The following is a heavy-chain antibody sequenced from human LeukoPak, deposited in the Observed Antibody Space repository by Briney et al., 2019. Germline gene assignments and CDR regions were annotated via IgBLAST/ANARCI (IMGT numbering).Heavy chain of an antibody. CDR3: TRDSLLNSGYHFFDY. CDR1: GFTFVDYG. J-gene: IGHJ4*02. Sequence: GGSLRLSCAASGFTFVDYGMHWVRHAPGKGLEWVSGIRWSSGTIGYADSVKGRFIISRDNAKNSLYLQMNSLRAEDTALYYCTRDSLLNSGYHFFDYWGQGTLVAVSS. CDR2: IRWSSGTI. V-gene: IGHV3-9*01. D-gene: IGHD3-22*01.